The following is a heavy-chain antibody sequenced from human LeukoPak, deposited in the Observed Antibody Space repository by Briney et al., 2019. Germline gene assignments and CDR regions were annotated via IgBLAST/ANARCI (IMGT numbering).Heavy chain of an antibody. CDR1: GFTFSSYA. J-gene: IGHJ4*02. V-gene: IGHV3-23*01. Sequence: PGGSLRLSCAASGFTFSSYAMSWVRQAPGKGLEGVSAISGSGGSTYYADSVKGRFTISRDNSKNTLYLQMNSLTAEDTAVYYCAKDPTDYDFWSGYYFDYWGQGTLVTVSS. CDR2: ISGSGGST. CDR3: AKDPTDYDFWSGYYFDY. D-gene: IGHD3-3*01.